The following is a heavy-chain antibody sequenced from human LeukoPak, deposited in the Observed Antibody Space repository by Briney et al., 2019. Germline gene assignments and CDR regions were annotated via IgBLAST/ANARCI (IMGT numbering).Heavy chain of an antibody. D-gene: IGHD3-9*01. CDR2: ISAYNGNT. V-gene: IGHV1-18*01. J-gene: IGHJ6*02. CDR3: ARRPPQNYDILTGYSPHYYYYGMDV. Sequence: ASVKVSCKDSGYTFTSYGISWVRQAPGQGLEWMGWISAYNGNTNYAQKLQGRVTMTTDTSTSTAYMELRSLRSDDTAVYYCARRPPQNYDILTGYSPHYYYYGMDVWGQGTTVTVSS. CDR1: GYTFTSYG.